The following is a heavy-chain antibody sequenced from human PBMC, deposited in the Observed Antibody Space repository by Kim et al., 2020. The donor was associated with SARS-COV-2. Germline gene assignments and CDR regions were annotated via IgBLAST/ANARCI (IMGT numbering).Heavy chain of an antibody. D-gene: IGHD3-16*01. J-gene: IGHJ6*02. V-gene: IGHV5-51*01. CDR3: ARRGGNYYYGMDV. Sequence: CSPSRQGQVTISDDKSISTAYLQWSSLKASDTAMYYCARRGGNYYYGMDVWGQGTTVTVSS.